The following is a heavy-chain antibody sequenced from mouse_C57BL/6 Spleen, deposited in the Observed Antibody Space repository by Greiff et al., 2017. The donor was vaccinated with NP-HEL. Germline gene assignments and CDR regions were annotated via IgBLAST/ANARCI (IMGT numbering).Heavy chain of an antibody. Sequence: VQLQQPGAELVKPGASVKMSCKASGYTFTSYWITWVKQRPGQGLEWIGDIYPGSGSTNYNEKFKSKATLTVDTSSSTAYMQLSSLTSEDSAVYYCARVGITTVENYAMDYWGQGTSVTVSS. D-gene: IGHD1-1*01. V-gene: IGHV1-55*01. J-gene: IGHJ4*01. CDR1: GYTFTSYW. CDR3: ARVGITTVENYAMDY. CDR2: IYPGSGST.